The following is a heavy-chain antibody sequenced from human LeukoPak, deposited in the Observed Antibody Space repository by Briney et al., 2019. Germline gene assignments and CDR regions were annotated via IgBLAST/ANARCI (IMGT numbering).Heavy chain of an antibody. J-gene: IGHJ5*02. CDR3: ARRLTQYDCFDP. CDR2: TYYRSTWYN. CDR1: GDSVSSNSVT. V-gene: IGHV6-1*01. Sequence: SQTLSLTCAISGDSVSSNSVTWNWIRQSPSRGHEWLGRTYYRSTWYNDYAVSVRGRITVNPDTSKNQFSLHLNSVTPEDMAVYYCARRLTQYDCFDPWGQGILVTVSS. D-gene: IGHD2-2*01.